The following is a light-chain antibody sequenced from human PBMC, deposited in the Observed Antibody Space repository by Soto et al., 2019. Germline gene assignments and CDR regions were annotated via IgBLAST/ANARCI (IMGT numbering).Light chain of an antibody. CDR1: QSIRSK. CDR2: GAS. V-gene: IGKV3-15*01. J-gene: IGKJ1*01. CDR3: QQYINWPRT. Sequence: EIVMTQSPTTLSVSPGERATLSCRASQSIRSKLAWYQQKPGQAPRIFIYGASTRATGIPARFTGSGAGTEFTLTISSLQSEDFAVYYCQQYINWPRTFGQGTKVDIK.